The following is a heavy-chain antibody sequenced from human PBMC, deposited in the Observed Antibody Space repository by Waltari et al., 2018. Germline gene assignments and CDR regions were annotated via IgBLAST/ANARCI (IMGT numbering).Heavy chain of an antibody. V-gene: IGHV5-51*03. CDR2: IYPGDSDT. CDR1: GYSFTRYS. Sequence: EVQLAQSGAEVKKPGESLKISCKGSGYSFTRYSIARVRQMPGQGLEWMGIIYPGDSDTRYSPSFQGQVTISADKSISTAYLQWSSLKASDTARYHCARVIPKYSSGDVGAATGFWGMDVWGQGTTVTVSS. J-gene: IGHJ6*02. CDR3: ARVIPKYSSGDVGAATGFWGMDV. D-gene: IGHD2-15*01.